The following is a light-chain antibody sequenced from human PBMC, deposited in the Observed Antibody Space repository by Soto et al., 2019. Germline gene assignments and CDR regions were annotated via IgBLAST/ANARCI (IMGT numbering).Light chain of an antibody. Sequence: DIQMTQSPSSLSASVGDRVTITCRASQDISIYLNWFQQKPGKAPKLLIYDASNLEKGVPSRFTGSGSGTEFTLTINSLQPDEIATYYCQQYNVVPPTFGQGTRLEI. CDR3: QQYNVVPPT. J-gene: IGKJ2*01. V-gene: IGKV1-33*01. CDR2: DAS. CDR1: QDISIY.